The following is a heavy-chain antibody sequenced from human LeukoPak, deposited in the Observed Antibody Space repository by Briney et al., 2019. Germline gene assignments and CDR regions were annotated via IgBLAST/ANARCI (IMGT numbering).Heavy chain of an antibody. D-gene: IGHD3-9*01. V-gene: IGHV3-48*03. CDR3: ARNYYDILTGYYSGQDY. CDR1: GFTFSNYG. CDR2: ISGNGRTI. J-gene: IGHJ4*02. Sequence: PGGSLRLSCAASGFTFSNYGLNWVRQTPGKGLEWLSYISGNGRTIYYADSARGRFTISRDNAKNSLYLKMNSLRAEDTAVYYCARNYYDILTGYYSGQDYWGQGTLVTLSS.